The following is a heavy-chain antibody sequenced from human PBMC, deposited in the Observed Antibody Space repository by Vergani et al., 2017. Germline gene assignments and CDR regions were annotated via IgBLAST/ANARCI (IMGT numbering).Heavy chain of an antibody. V-gene: IGHV3-7*03. D-gene: IGHD2-2*01. CDR3: AKDSGSSTSCLIDY. CDR1: GFKFFDYW. CDR2: IKDDGTEQ. J-gene: IGHJ4*02. Sequence: EVRLVESGGGLVQPGGSLRLSCAASGFKFFDYWMFWVRQAPGKGLEWVANIKDDGTEQYYADSVKGRFTISRDNAKNSLYLQMNSLRAEDTALYYCAKDSGSSTSCLIDYWGQGTLVTVSS.